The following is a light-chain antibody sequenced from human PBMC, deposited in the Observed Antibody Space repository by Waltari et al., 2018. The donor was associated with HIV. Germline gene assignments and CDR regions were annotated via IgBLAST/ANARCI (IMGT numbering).Light chain of an antibody. CDR1: QSASSSY. J-gene: IGKJ1*01. Sequence: EIVLTLSPGTLSLSPGVRATLSCRPSQSASSSYLAWYQQKPGQAPRLLIYGASSRATGIPDRFSGSGSGTDFTLTISRLEPEDFAVYYCQQYGSSLTWTFGQGTKVEIK. CDR2: GAS. V-gene: IGKV3-20*01. CDR3: QQYGSSLTWT.